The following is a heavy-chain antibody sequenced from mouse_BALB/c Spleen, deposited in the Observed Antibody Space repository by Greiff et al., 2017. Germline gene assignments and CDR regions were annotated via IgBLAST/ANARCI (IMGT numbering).Heavy chain of an antibody. D-gene: IGHD1-1*01. J-gene: IGHJ1*01. CDR2: INPYNGDT. CDR3: GRNGSSHWYFDV. V-gene: IGHV1-37*01. Sequence: VHLPQSGPELVEPGASVKISFQASGFSFSCYFLNWVKQSHGKCLEWIGRINPYNGDTFYNQKFKGKATLTVDKSSSTAHMELLSLTSEDSAVYYCGRNGSSHWYFDVWGAGTTVTVSS. CDR1: GFSFSCYF.